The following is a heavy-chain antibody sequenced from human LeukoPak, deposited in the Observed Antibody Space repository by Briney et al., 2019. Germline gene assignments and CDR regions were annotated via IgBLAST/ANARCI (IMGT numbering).Heavy chain of an antibody. J-gene: IGHJ6*02. CDR2: FDPEDGET. D-gene: IGHD4-17*01. CDR3: ARVSGLPTVTTINYYYGMDV. CDR1: GYTLTELS. Sequence: ASVKVSCKVSGYTLTELSMHWVRQAPGKGLEWMGGFDPEDGETIYAQKFQGRVTMTEDTSTDTAYMELSSLRSEDTAVYYCARVSGLPTVTTINYYYGMDVWGQGTTVTVSS. V-gene: IGHV1-24*01.